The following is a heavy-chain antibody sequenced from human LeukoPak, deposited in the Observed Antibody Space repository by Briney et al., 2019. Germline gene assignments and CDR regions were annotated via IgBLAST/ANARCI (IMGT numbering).Heavy chain of an antibody. V-gene: IGHV5-51*01. CDR1: GYSFTSDS. D-gene: IGHD6-19*01. CDR3: ARLPYSSGWDRIDY. J-gene: IGHJ4*02. CDR2: IYPGDSDT. Sequence: GESLKISCKGSGYSFTSDSIGWVRQMPGKGLEWMGIIYPGDSDTRYSPSFQGQVTISADKSISTAYLQWSSLKASDTAMYYCARLPYSSGWDRIDYWGQGTLVTVSS.